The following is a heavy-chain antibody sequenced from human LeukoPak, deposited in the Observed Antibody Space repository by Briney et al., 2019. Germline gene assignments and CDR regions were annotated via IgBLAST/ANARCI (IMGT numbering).Heavy chain of an antibody. CDR1: GGSISSSSHY. V-gene: IGHV4-39*07. J-gene: IGHJ6*03. CDR3: AKGHGWEASYYYYYMDV. CDR2: IYYSGST. Sequence: SETLSLTCTVSGGSISSSSHYWGWIRQPPVKGLEWIGNIYYSGSTYYNPSLKSRVTISVDTSKKQLSLRLSSVTAADTAVYYCAKGHGWEASYYYYYMDVWGKGTTVTSSS. D-gene: IGHD1-26*01.